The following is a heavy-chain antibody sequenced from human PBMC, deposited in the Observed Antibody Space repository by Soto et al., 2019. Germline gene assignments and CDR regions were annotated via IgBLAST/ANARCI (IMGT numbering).Heavy chain of an antibody. J-gene: IGHJ4*02. CDR1: GFTFSSYA. V-gene: IGHV3-23*01. CDR2: ISGSGGST. D-gene: IGHD6-6*01. CDR3: AKPRAYSSSSGYSSSWLLDY. Sequence: GGSLRLSCAASGFTFSSYAMSWVRQAPGKGLEWVSAISGSGGSTYYADSVKGRFTISRDNSKNTLYLQMNSLRAEDTAVYYCAKPRAYSSSSGYSSSWLLDYWGQGTLVTVSS.